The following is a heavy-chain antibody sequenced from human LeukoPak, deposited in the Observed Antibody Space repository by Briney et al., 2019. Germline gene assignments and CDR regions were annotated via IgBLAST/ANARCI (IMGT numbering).Heavy chain of an antibody. CDR1: GFTFSIYA. Sequence: GGSLRLSCAASGFTFSIYAMSWVRQAPGKGLEWVSVISGSGGSTYYADSVKGRFTISRDNSKNTLYLQMNSLRAADTAVYYCAKEDLGAFDVWGQGTMVTVSS. D-gene: IGHD3-3*01. J-gene: IGHJ3*01. CDR3: AKEDLGAFDV. CDR2: ISGSGGST. V-gene: IGHV3-23*01.